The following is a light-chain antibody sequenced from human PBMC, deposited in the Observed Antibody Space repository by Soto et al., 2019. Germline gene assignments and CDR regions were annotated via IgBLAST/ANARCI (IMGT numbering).Light chain of an antibody. V-gene: IGKV3-20*01. J-gene: IGKJ2*01. CDR3: QQYGAQPYY. CDR1: QSVSSSY. Sequence: EVVLAQCPGMLSLSPGERATLSCRASQSVSSSYLGWYQQRPGQAPRLLMYGTSRRATGIPDRFSGSGSGTDFTLTISRLEPEDFAVYYCQQYGAQPYYFGQGTKLEIK. CDR2: GTS.